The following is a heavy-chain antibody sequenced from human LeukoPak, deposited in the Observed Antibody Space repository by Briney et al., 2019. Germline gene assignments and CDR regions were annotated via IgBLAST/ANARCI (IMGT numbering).Heavy chain of an antibody. CDR2: ISSSSSYI. Sequence: GRSLRLSCAASGFTFSSYSMNWVRQAPGKGLEWVSSISSSSSYIYYADSVKGRFTISRDNAKNSLYLQMNSLRAEDTAVYYCASNIVVVPAAANWFDPWGQGTLVTVSS. J-gene: IGHJ5*02. V-gene: IGHV3-21*01. CDR3: ASNIVVVPAAANWFDP. CDR1: GFTFSSYS. D-gene: IGHD2-2*01.